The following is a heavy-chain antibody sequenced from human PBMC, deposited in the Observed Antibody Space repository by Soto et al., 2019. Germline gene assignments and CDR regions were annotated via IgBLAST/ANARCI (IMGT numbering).Heavy chain of an antibody. D-gene: IGHD6-19*01. CDR3: AKGGRQWLVTSDFNY. CDR2: GSHGGRNT. J-gene: IGHJ4*02. V-gene: IGHV3-30*18. CDR1: GFTFSDYA. Sequence: VQLVESGGGVVQPGRSLRLSCAASGFTFSDYAMNWFRQAPGKGLEWVAVGSHGGRNTHYADSVKGRFTISRDSSKNTVSLEMTSLRAEDTAVYYCAKGGRQWLVTSDFNYWGQGALVTVSS.